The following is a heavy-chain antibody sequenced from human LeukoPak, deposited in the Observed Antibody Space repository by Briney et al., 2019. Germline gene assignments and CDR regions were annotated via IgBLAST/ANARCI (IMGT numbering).Heavy chain of an antibody. CDR1: GFTFSSYW. CDR2: ISSTSNYV. V-gene: IGHV3-21*01. D-gene: IGHD2-2*01. CDR3: ARHGGCGTSSCYNFDY. J-gene: IGHJ4*02. Sequence: GGSLRLSCAASGFTFSSYWMSWVRQAPGKGLEWISSISSTSNYVYYADSMRGRFTISRDNAKNSLYLQMNNLRAEDTAVYYCARHGGCGTSSCYNFDYWGLGTLVTVSS.